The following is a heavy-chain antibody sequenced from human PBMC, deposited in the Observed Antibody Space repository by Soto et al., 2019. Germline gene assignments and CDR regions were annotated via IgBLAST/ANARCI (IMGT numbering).Heavy chain of an antibody. D-gene: IGHD3-22*01. CDR3: ARDRGPSSGYYPYWFDP. V-gene: IGHV1-69*12. J-gene: IGHJ5*02. CDR1: GGTFSSYA. Sequence: QVQLVQSGAEVKKPGSSVKVSCKASGGTFSSYAISWVRQAPGQGLEWMGEIIPIFSTANYAQKFQGRVTITADESPSTAYMELSSRRSEDTAVYYCARDRGPSSGYYPYWFDPWGQGTLVTVSS. CDR2: IIPIFSTA.